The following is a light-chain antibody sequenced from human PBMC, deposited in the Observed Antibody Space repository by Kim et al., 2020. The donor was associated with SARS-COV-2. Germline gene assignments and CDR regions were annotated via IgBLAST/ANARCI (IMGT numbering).Light chain of an antibody. CDR1: NIGGKN. CDR3: QVWDSSSDDYV. Sequence: PGKTARITCGGKNIGGKNVHWYQQRPGQAPVLVIYYDSDRPSGIRERFSGSNSGNTATLAISRVEAGDEADYFCQVWDSSSDDYVFGTGTKVTVL. V-gene: IGLV3-21*04. J-gene: IGLJ1*01. CDR2: YDS.